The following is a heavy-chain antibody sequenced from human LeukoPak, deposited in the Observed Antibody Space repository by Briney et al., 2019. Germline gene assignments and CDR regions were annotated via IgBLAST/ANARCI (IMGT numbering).Heavy chain of an antibody. J-gene: IGHJ4*02. Sequence: PGGSLRLSCAASGFTFSSYAMSWVRQAPGKGLEWVAVIWYDGSNKYYADSVKGRFTISRDNSKNTLYLQMNSLRAEDTAVYYCARDHREGAARTQRLDYWGQGTLVTVSS. CDR3: ARDHREGAARTQRLDY. CDR2: IWYDGSNK. CDR1: GFTFSSYA. D-gene: IGHD6-6*01. V-gene: IGHV3-33*08.